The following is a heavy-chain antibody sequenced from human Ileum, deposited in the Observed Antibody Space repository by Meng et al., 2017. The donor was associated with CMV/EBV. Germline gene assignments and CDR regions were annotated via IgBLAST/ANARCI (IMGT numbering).Heavy chain of an antibody. J-gene: IGHJ4*02. D-gene: IGHD6-19*01. CDR3: VTGYGSGGYSFY. V-gene: IGHV3-74*01. CDR1: GFTLSTYW. Sequence: GGSLRLSCAASGFTLSTYWMHWVRQGPGKGLLWVSRIDRDGITTNYADSVKGRFTISRDNAENTLFLQMNSLRAEDTAVYYCVTGYGSGGYSFYWGQGTLVTVSS. CDR2: IDRDGITT.